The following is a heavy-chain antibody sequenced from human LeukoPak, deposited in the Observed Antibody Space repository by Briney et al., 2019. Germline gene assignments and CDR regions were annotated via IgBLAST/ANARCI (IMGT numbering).Heavy chain of an antibody. V-gene: IGHV1-2*02. D-gene: IGHD2-15*01. J-gene: IGHJ4*02. CDR2: INPNSGGT. CDR3: ARVPVKNGIVVVVAAPFFDY. Sequence: ASVTVSCKASGYTFTGYYMHWVRQAPGQGLEWMGWINPNSGGTNYAQKFQGRVTMTRDTSISTAYMELSRLRSDDTAVYYCARVPVKNGIVVVVAAPFFDYWGQGTLVTVSS. CDR1: GYTFTGYY.